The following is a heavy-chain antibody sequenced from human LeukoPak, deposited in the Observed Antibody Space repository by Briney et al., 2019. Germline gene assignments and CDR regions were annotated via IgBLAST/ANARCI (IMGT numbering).Heavy chain of an antibody. Sequence: GGSLRLSCAASGFTFSSYWMSWVRQAPGKGLEWVANIKQDGSEKYYVDSVKGRFTISRDNAKNSLYLQMNSLRAEDTAVYYCARERIAVVVPYNWFDPWGQGTLVTASS. D-gene: IGHD6-19*01. J-gene: IGHJ5*02. CDR1: GFTFSSYW. CDR3: ARERIAVVVPYNWFDP. V-gene: IGHV3-7*01. CDR2: IKQDGSEK.